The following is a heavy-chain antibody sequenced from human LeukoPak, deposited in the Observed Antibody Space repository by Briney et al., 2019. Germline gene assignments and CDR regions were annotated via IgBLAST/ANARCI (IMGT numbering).Heavy chain of an antibody. V-gene: IGHV4-38-2*01. J-gene: IGHJ6*03. D-gene: IGHD4-11*01. CDR3: ARQGYSNYEYYYYYYYMDV. CDR2: TYRSGST. Sequence: SETLSLTCAVSGYSISSGYYWGWIRQPPGKGLEWIGSTYRSGSTYYNPSLKSRVTISVDTSKNQFSLKLSSVTAADTAVYYCARQGYSNYEYYYYYYYMDVWGKGTTVTVSS. CDR1: GYSISSGYY.